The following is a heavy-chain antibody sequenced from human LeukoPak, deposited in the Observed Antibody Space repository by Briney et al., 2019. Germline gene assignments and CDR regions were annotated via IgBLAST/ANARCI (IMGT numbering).Heavy chain of an antibody. CDR3: ARQRGASGTVNWSDP. Sequence: GESLKISCETSGYSFTTYWIGWVRQRPGTGLEWVGAIYPDDSDTRYSPSFQGQVAISADRSIRTAYLKWNSLKASDTAMYYCARQRGASGTVNWSDPWGQGTLVTVSS. V-gene: IGHV5-51*01. CDR2: IYPDDSDT. D-gene: IGHD3-10*01. CDR1: GYSFTTYW. J-gene: IGHJ5*02.